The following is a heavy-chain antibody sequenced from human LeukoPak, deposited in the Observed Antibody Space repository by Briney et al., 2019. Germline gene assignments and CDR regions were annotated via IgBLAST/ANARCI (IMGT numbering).Heavy chain of an antibody. CDR2: INPDGNKK. V-gene: IGHV3-7*01. CDR3: ASYYYDSGSDY. CDR1: GLTFSSSW. J-gene: IGHJ4*02. D-gene: IGHD3-22*01. Sequence: GGSLRLSCAVSGLTFSSSWMDWVRQAPGKGLEWVASINPDGNKKYSADSVKGRFTISRDNAKNSLYLQMNSLRAEDTAVYYCASYYYDSGSDYWGQGTLVTVSS.